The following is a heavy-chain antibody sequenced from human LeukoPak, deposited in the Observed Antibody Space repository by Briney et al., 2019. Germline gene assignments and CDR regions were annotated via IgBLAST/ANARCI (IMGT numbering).Heavy chain of an antibody. CDR3: ARGYYDFWSGYHQGWFDP. D-gene: IGHD3-3*01. V-gene: IGHV5-51*01. CDR1: GYSFTSYW. J-gene: IGHJ5*02. Sequence: GESLKISCKGSGYSFTSYWIGWVRQMPGEGLEWMGIIYPGDSDTRYSPSFQGQVTISADKSLSTAYLQWSSLKASDTAMYYCARGYYDFWSGYHQGWFDPWGQGTLVTVSS. CDR2: IYPGDSDT.